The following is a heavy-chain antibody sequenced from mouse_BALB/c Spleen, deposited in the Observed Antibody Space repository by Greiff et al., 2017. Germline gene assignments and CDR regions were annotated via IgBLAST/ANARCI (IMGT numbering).Heavy chain of an antibody. CDR1: GFTFSSYG. CDR2: ISSGGSYT. D-gene: IGHD1-1*01. Sequence: VQGVESGGGLVQPGGSLKLSCAASGFTFSSYGMSWVRQTPDKRLEWVATISSGGSYTYYPDSVKGRFTISRDNAKNTLYLQMSSLKSEDTAMYYCARAFITTVVATGNAMDYWGQGTSVTVSS. J-gene: IGHJ4*01. CDR3: ARAFITTVVATGNAMDY. V-gene: IGHV5-6*03.